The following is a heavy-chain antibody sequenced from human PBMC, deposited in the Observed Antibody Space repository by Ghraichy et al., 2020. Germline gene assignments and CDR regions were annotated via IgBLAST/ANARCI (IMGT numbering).Heavy chain of an antibody. Sequence: GGSLRLSCAASGFTFSNAWMTGVRQAPGKGLEWVGRIKSKTDGGTSDYAAPVKGRFTISRDDSKNTLYLQMISLRTDDTAVYYCTTVPYSSGWYPYYFDFWGQGTLVTVSS. CDR3: TTVPYSSGWYPYYFDF. D-gene: IGHD6-19*01. CDR1: GFTFSNAW. V-gene: IGHV3-15*01. J-gene: IGHJ4*02. CDR2: IKSKTDGGTS.